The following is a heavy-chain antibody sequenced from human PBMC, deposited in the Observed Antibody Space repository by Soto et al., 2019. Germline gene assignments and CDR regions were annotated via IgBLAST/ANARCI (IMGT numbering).Heavy chain of an antibody. Sequence: QLQLQESGPGLVKPSETLSLTCIVSGGSITRNNHYWGWIRQSPGKGLEWIGSILYSGSTNYNPSLKSRATLSVETSKNPFSLKMSSVTAADTALYYCARLGSSGWYQGSYFDYWGQGTLVTVSS. V-gene: IGHV4-39*01. J-gene: IGHJ4*02. CDR1: GGSITRNNHY. D-gene: IGHD6-19*01. CDR2: ILYSGST. CDR3: ARLGSSGWYQGSYFDY.